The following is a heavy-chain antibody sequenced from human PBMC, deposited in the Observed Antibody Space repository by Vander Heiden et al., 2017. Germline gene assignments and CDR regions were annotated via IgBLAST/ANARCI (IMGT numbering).Heavy chain of an antibody. CDR1: GYTFTGYY. V-gene: IGHV1-2*02. J-gene: IGHJ4*02. D-gene: IGHD2-15*01. CDR2: INPNSGGT. CDR3: ARGSYDDGGSPPHYYFDY. Sequence: QVQLVQSGAEVKKPGASVKVSCKASGYTFTGYYMHWVRQAPGQGLEWMGWINPNSGGTNYAQKLQGRVTMTRDTSISTAYRELSRLRSEETAVYYCARGSYDDGGSPPHYYFDYWGQGTMVTVSS.